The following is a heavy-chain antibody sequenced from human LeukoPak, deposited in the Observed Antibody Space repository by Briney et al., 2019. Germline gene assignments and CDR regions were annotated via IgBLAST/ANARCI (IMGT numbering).Heavy chain of an antibody. D-gene: IGHD3-10*01. J-gene: IGHJ4*02. CDR3: AKVNYYGSGSYGGYAYYFDY. CDR2: ISWNSGSI. Sequence: GGSLRLSCAASGFTFDDYAMHWVRQAPGKGLEWVSGISWNSGSIGYADSVKGRFTISRDNAKNSLYLQMNSLRAEDTALYYCAKVNYYGSGSYGGYAYYFDYWGQGTLVTVSS. CDR1: GFTFDDYA. V-gene: IGHV3-9*01.